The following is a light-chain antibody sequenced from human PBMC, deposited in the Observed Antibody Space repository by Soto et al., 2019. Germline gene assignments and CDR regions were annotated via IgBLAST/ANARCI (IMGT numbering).Light chain of an antibody. J-gene: IGKJ1*01. CDR1: QSVSSN. CDR3: QQYNNWPPWT. Sequence: EIVMTQSPATLSVSPGERATLSCRASQSVSSNLAWYQQKPGQAPRLLIYGASTRATGIPVRFSGSGSGTEFTLTISRLQSEDFAVYYCQQYNNWPPWTFGQGIKVEIK. CDR2: GAS. V-gene: IGKV3-15*01.